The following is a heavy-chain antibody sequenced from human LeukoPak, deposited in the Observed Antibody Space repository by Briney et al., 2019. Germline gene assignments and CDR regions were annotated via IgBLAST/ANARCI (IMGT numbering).Heavy chain of an antibody. CDR3: AKATYSTSPGYYFDY. D-gene: IGHD6-13*01. Sequence: GGSLRLSCVASGFTFDDYAMRWVRQVPGKGLEWVSSINWNSRTIAYADSVKGRFTISRDNAKNSLYLQMNSLRVEDTALYFCAKATYSTSPGYYFDYWGQGTLVTVSS. CDR2: INWNSRTI. CDR1: GFTFDDYA. V-gene: IGHV3-9*01. J-gene: IGHJ4*02.